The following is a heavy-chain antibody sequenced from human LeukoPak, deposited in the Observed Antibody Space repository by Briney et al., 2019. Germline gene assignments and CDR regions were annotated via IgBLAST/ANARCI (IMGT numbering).Heavy chain of an antibody. D-gene: IGHD2-15*01. CDR1: GGSISSGSYY. CDR3: ARALYCSGGSCYPWNAFDI. Sequence: SQTLSLTCTVSGGSISSGSYYWSWIRQPAGKGLEWIGRIYTSGSTNYNPSLKSRVTISVDTSKNQFSLKLSSVTAADTAVYYCARALYCSGGSCYPWNAFDIWGQGTMVTVSS. CDR2: IYTSGST. J-gene: IGHJ3*02. V-gene: IGHV4-61*02.